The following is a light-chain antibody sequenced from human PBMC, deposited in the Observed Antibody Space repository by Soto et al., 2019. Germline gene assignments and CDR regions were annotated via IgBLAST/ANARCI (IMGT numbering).Light chain of an antibody. CDR2: GAS. CDR1: RSVSTSY. CDR3: QQYETSPLT. V-gene: IGKV3-20*01. Sequence: EIVLTQSPGALSFSPVERATLSCRASRSVSTSYLAWYQQKPGQAPRLLIYGASSRATGIPDRFSGSGSGTDFTLTISRLEPEDFAVYYCQQYETSPLTFGGGTKVDIK. J-gene: IGKJ4*01.